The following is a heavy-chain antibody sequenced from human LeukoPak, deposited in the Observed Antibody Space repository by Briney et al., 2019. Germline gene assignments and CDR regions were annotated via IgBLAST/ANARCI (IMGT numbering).Heavy chain of an antibody. CDR3: ARDLEAAAGQSDY. D-gene: IGHD6-13*01. CDR1: GFTFSSYW. Sequence: GGSLRLSCAASGFTFSSYWMHWVRQAPGKGLVWVSYINSDGSSTTYADSVKGRFTISRDNSKNTLYLQMNSLRAEDTAVYYCARDLEAAAGQSDYWGQGTLVTVSS. CDR2: INSDGSST. V-gene: IGHV3-74*01. J-gene: IGHJ4*02.